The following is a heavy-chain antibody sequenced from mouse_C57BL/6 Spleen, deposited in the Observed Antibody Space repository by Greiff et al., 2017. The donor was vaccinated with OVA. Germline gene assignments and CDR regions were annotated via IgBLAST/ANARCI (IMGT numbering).Heavy chain of an antibody. V-gene: IGHV3-6*01. Sequence: VQLKQSGPGLVKPSQSLSLTCSVTGYSITSGYYWNWIRQFPGNKLEWMGYISYDGSNNYNPSLKNRITITRDTTKSQFFLKLNSVTTEDTATYYCASGTPWFAYWGQGTLVTVSA. J-gene: IGHJ3*01. CDR3: ASGTPWFAY. CDR1: GYSITSGYY. CDR2: ISYDGSN. D-gene: IGHD4-1*01.